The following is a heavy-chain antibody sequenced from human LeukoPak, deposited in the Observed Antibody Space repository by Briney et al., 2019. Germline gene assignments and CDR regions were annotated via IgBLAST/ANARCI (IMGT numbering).Heavy chain of an antibody. D-gene: IGHD5-18*01. Sequence: SETLSLTCTVSGGSISSYYWSWIRQPAGKGLEWIGRIYTSGSTNYNPSLKSRVTISVDKSKNQFSLKLSSVTAADTAVYYCARGGDSHALGPGWFDPWGQGTLVTVSS. CDR2: IYTSGST. J-gene: IGHJ5*02. CDR1: GGSISSYY. V-gene: IGHV4-4*07. CDR3: ARGGDSHALGPGWFDP.